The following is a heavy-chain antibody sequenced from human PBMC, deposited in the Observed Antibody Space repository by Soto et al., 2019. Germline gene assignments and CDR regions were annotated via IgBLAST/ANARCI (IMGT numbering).Heavy chain of an antibody. Sequence: QPGRTPKLSCTASGFTFGDYAMSWFRQAPGKGLEWVGFIRSKAYGGTTEYAASVKGRFTISRDDSKSIAYLQMNSLKTEDTAVYYCRLYSSGYYYNYGLAVWGPVPTFADS. CDR1: GFTFGDYA. D-gene: IGHD5-18*01. V-gene: IGHV3-49*03. CDR3: RLYSSGYYYNYGLAV. CDR2: IRSKAYGGTT. J-gene: IGHJ6*02.